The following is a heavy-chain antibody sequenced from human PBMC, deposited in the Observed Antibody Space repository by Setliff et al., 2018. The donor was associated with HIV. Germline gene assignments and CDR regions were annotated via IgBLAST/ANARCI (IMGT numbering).Heavy chain of an antibody. J-gene: IGHJ4*02. V-gene: IGHV4-39*07. Sequence: SETLSLTCTVSGDSISSSRSFWGWIRQSPGKGLEWIGSIYFSGSVFYDPSLNSRVIISIDTSRNQFSLKLSSVTGADTAVYYCARVSSVIELQGGDYFDSWGQGLLVTVSS. CDR2: IYFSGSV. CDR1: GDSISSSRSF. CDR3: ARVSSVIELQGGDYFDS. D-gene: IGHD1-7*01.